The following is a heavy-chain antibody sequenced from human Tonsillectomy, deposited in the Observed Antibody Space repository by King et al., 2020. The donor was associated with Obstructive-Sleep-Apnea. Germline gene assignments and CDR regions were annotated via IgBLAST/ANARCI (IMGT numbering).Heavy chain of an antibody. CDR2: IIPPLGLA. V-gene: IGHV1-69*01. CDR3: ARAGTVTHNHHFGMDV. CDR1: GGSLSNYA. Sequence: QLVQSGAEVKKPGSAVKVSCKASGGSLSNYAVSWVRQAPGQGLEWMGGIIPPLGLANHPQMFQDRVTITADESTGTAYLELSSLRSGDTAIYYCARAGTVTHNHHFGMDVWGQGTTVTVS. D-gene: IGHD4-17*01. J-gene: IGHJ6*02.